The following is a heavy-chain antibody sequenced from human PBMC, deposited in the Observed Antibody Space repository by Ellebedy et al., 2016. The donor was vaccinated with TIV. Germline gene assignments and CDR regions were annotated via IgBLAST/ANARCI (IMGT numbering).Heavy chain of an antibody. Sequence: ASVKVSCKASRYTFISHAMNWVRQPPGQGLEWMGWFNTHTGNPTYAQGFTGRFIFSLDSSVSTAYLQISSLKAEDTAVYYCARWDIADYWGQGTLVTVSS. CDR3: ARWDIADY. D-gene: IGHD5-12*01. J-gene: IGHJ4*02. CDR1: RYTFISHA. V-gene: IGHV7-4-1*02. CDR2: FNTHTGNP.